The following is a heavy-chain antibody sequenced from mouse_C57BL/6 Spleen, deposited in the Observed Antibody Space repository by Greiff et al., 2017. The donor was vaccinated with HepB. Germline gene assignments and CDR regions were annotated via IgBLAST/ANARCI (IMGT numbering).Heavy chain of an antibody. CDR3: ARRPDYYGSSHWYFDV. Sequence: VQLQQSGPELVKPGASVKIPCKASGYTFTDYNMDWVKQSHGKSLEWIGDINPNNGGTIYNQKFKGKATLTVDKSSSTAYMELRSLTSEDTAVYYCARRPDYYGSSHWYFDVWGTGTTVTVSS. CDR1: GYTFTDYN. V-gene: IGHV1-18*01. D-gene: IGHD1-1*01. CDR2: INPNNGGT. J-gene: IGHJ1*03.